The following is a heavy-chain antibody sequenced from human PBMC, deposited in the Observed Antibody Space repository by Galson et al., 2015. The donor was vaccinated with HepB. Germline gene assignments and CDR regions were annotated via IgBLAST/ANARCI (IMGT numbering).Heavy chain of an antibody. CDR1: GFTFSSYA. CDR2: ISYDGSNK. D-gene: IGHD3-22*01. CDR3: ARDWTSVITMIVVVNSNDAFDI. J-gene: IGHJ3*02. Sequence: SLRLSCAASGFTFSSYAMHWVRQAPGKGLEWVAVISYDGSNKYYADSVKGRFTISRDNSKNTLYLQMNSLRAEDTAVYYCARDWTSVITMIVVVNSNDAFDIWGQGTMVTVSS. V-gene: IGHV3-30-3*01.